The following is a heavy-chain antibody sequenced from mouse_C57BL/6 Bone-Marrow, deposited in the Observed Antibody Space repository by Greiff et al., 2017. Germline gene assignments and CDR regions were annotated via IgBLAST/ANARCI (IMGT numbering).Heavy chain of an antibody. CDR3: ARDPIYYYGSSYGGFAY. Sequence: VQLKESGGGLVKPGGSLKLSCAASGFTFSSYAMSWVRQTPEKRLEWVATISDGGSYTYYPDNVKGRFTISRDNAKNNLYLQMSHLKSEDTAMYYCARDPIYYYGSSYGGFAYWGQGTLVTVSA. J-gene: IGHJ3*01. D-gene: IGHD1-1*01. CDR2: ISDGGSYT. V-gene: IGHV5-4*01. CDR1: GFTFSSYA.